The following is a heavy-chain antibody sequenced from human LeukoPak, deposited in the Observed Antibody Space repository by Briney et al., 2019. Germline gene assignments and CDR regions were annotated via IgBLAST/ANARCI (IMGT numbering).Heavy chain of an antibody. CDR1: GGSFSGYY. V-gene: IGHV4-34*01. Sequence: PSETLSLTCAVYGGSFSGYYWSWIRQPPGKGLEWIGEINHSGSTNYNPSLKSRVTISVDTSKNQFSLKLSSVTAADTAVYYCASSRYFDPYVVDYWGQGTLVTVSS. D-gene: IGHD3-9*01. CDR2: INHSGST. J-gene: IGHJ4*02. CDR3: ASSRYFDPYVVDY.